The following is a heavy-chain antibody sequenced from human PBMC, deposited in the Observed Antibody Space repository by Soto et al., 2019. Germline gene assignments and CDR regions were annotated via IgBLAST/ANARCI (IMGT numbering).Heavy chain of an antibody. CDR3: AREPYYYASGY. J-gene: IGHJ4*02. CDR2: ISGSGSII. Sequence: PGVSLRLSCAASGFTFSDHYMTWIRQAPGKGLEWVSYISGSGSIIYYGDSVKGRFTVSRNNAKNSLYLQMNSLRDEDTAVYYCAREPYYYASGYWGKGILVTVSS. V-gene: IGHV3-11*01. CDR1: GFTFSDHY. D-gene: IGHD3-10*01.